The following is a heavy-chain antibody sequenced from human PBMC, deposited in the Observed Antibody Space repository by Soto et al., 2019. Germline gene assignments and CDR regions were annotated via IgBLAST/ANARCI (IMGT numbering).Heavy chain of an antibody. J-gene: IGHJ6*02. V-gene: IGHV1-24*01. CDR3: ATSTDIVVVTAAQPTYYYYGMDV. CDR1: GYTLTELS. D-gene: IGHD2-2*01. Sequence: ASVKVSCKVSGYTLTELSMHWVRQAPGKGLEWMGGFDPEDGETIYAQKFQGRVTMTEDTSTDTAYMELSSLRSEDTAVYYCATSTDIVVVTAAQPTYYYYGMDVWGQGTRVTVSS. CDR2: FDPEDGET.